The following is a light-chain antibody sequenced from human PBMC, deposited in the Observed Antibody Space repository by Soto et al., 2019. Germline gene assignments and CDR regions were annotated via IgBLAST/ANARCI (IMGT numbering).Light chain of an antibody. V-gene: IGKV1-8*01. J-gene: IGKJ1*01. CDR1: QGISSY. CDR3: QQYYSYPWT. CDR2: AAS. Sequence: AIRMTQSPSSLSASTGDRVTITCRASQGISSYLAWYQQKPGKAPKLLIYAASTLQSGVPSRFSGSGSETDFTLTISCLQSEDFATYYCQQYYSYPWTVGQGTKVDSK.